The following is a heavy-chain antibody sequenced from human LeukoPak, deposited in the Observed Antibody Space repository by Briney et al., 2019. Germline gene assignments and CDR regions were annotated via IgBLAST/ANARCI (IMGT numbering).Heavy chain of an antibody. CDR1: GGTFSSYA. CDR3: ARRIRSIYGSGSPSYYFDY. Sequence: SVKVSCKASGGTFSSYAISWVRQAPGQGLEWMGRIIPILGIANYAQKFQGRVTITADKSTSTAYMELSSLRSEDTAVYYCARRIRSIYGSGSPSYYFDYWGQGTLVTVSS. V-gene: IGHV1-69*04. D-gene: IGHD3-10*01. J-gene: IGHJ4*02. CDR2: IIPILGIA.